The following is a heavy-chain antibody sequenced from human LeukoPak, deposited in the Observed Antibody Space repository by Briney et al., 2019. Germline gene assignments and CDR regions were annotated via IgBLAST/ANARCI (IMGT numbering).Heavy chain of an antibody. CDR2: ISSSGSGTYI. CDR1: GFTVRDNY. CDR3: ARDPGRSGGSCYSDY. D-gene: IGHD2-15*01. Sequence: GGSLRLSCAASGFTVRDNYMSWVRQAPGKGLEWVSTISSSGSGTYIYYADSVKGRFTISRDNAKNSLYLQMNSLRAEDTAVYYCARDPGRSGGSCYSDYWGQGTLVTVSS. V-gene: IGHV3-21*01. J-gene: IGHJ4*02.